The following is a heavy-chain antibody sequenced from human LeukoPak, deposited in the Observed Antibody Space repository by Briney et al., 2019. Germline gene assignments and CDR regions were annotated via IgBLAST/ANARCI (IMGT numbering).Heavy chain of an antibody. CDR2: ISAYNGNT. CDR3: ATRYYYDSSGYHY. V-gene: IGHV1-18*01. CDR1: GYTFTNYG. D-gene: IGHD3-22*01. Sequence: ASVKVSCKASGYTFTNYGISWVRQAPGQGLEWMGWISAYNGNTHYAQNLQGRVTITADKSTSTAYMELSSLRSEDTAVYYCATRYYYDSSGYHYWGQGTLVTVSS. J-gene: IGHJ4*02.